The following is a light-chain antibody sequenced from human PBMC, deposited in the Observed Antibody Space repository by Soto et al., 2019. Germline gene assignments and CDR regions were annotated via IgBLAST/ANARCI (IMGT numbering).Light chain of an antibody. V-gene: IGLV1-47*02. J-gene: IGLJ3*02. Sequence: QSVLTQPPSASGTPGQRVTISCSGSSSNIETNYVYWYQHLPGAAPKLLIFTNNQRPSGVPDRFSASKSGTSASLAISGLRSEDEGDYYCQAYDYSLTAFVFGGGTKLTVL. CDR1: SSNIETNY. CDR2: TNN. CDR3: QAYDYSLTAFV.